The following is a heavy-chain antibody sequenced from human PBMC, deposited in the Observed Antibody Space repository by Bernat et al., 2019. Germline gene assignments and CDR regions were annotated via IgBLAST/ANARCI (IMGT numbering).Heavy chain of an antibody. V-gene: IGHV3-74*01. CDR3: ARIAYGDYVA. D-gene: IGHD4-17*01. CDR2: IKIDESTI. CDR1: GFTFSRDW. Sequence: EVQLVESGGGLVQPGGSLRLSCAASGFTFSRDWMHWVRQAPGKGLVWVSRIKIDESTISYADSVKGRFTISRDNAKSTLYLEMNSLRAEDTAVYYCARIAYGDYVAWGQGTLVTVSS. J-gene: IGHJ5*02.